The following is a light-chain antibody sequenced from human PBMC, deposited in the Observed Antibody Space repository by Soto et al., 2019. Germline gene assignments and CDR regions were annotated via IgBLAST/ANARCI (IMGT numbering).Light chain of an antibody. CDR1: QSISRTY. J-gene: IGKJ1*01. CDR3: QQYISSTRT. CDR2: GAS. Sequence: EIVLTQSPGTLSLSPGESATLFCRASQSISRTYLAWYQQKPGQAPRXXIHGASSRDTGIADRFSGSGSGTEFTLTISRLEPEDFAVYYCQQYISSTRTFGQGTQVDIK. V-gene: IGKV3-20*01.